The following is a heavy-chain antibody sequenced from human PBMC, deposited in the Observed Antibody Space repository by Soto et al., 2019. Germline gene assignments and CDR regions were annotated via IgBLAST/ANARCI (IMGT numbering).Heavy chain of an antibody. V-gene: IGHV4-39*01. CDR1: GGSICSSSYY. J-gene: IGHJ4*02. Sequence: SETLSLTCTVSGGSICSSSYYWGWIRQPPGKGLEWIGSIYYSGSTYYNPSLKSRVTISVDTSKNQFSLKLSSVTAADTAVYYCARLYYDFWSGYYNYFDYWGQGTLVTVSS. D-gene: IGHD3-3*01. CDR2: IYYSGST. CDR3: ARLYYDFWSGYYNYFDY.